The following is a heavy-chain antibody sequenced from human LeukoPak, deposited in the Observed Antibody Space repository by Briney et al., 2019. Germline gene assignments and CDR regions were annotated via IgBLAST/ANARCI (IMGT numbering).Heavy chain of an antibody. CDR2: IKHDGGEN. Sequence: PGGSLRLSCAASGFTFSNYWMSWVRQAPGMGLEWVANIKHDGGENYFAGSVRGRFTISRDNTKNSVYLQMNSLRAEDTAVYYCARDGTIAAAGHFPYFDNWGQGALVTVSS. J-gene: IGHJ4*02. CDR1: GFTFSNYW. V-gene: IGHV3-7*01. CDR3: ARDGTIAAAGHFPYFDN. D-gene: IGHD6-13*01.